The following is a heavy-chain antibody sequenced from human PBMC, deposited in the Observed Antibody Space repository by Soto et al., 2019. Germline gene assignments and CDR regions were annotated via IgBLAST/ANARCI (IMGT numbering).Heavy chain of an antibody. V-gene: IGHV3-30*18. CDR2: VSHDGRNT. CDR3: AKGGRQWLVTSDFNY. Sequence: VQLVESGGGVVQPGRSLRLSCAASGFTFSDYAMHWVRQAPGKGLEWVAVVSHDGRNTHYADSVKGRFTISRYSSKNTVSLEMTSLRAEDTAVYYCAKGGRQWLVTSDFNYWGQGALVTVYS. J-gene: IGHJ4*02. CDR1: GFTFSDYA. D-gene: IGHD6-19*01.